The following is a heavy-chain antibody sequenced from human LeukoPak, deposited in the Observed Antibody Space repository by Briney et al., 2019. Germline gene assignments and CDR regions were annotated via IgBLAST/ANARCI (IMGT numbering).Heavy chain of an antibody. D-gene: IGHD2-8*01. CDR3: ARSIRGTKVPFDY. J-gene: IGHJ4*02. Sequence: SETLSLTCAVYGGSFRGYYWSWIRQPPGKGLNWIGEINHSGSTNYNPSLKSRVTISVDTSKNQFSLKLSSVTAADTAVYYCARSIRGTKVPFDYWGQGTLVTVSS. CDR2: INHSGST. V-gene: IGHV4-34*01. CDR1: GGSFRGYY.